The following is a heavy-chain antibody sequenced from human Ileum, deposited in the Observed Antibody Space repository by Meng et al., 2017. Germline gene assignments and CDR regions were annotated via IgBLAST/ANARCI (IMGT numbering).Heavy chain of an antibody. V-gene: IGHV4-34*01. CDR2: INRGGAT. Sequence: QVPLQHWGPVLLHPSETLSLTCAVDGGSSSGDYWSWLRQTPGKGLEWIGEINRGGATNYSPSLRSRATISIDTSKNQFSLNLTSVTAADTAVYYCAVGPASEWFFDSWGQGSLVTVSS. CDR3: AVGPASEWFFDS. CDR1: GGSSSGDY. J-gene: IGHJ4*02. D-gene: IGHD3-3*01.